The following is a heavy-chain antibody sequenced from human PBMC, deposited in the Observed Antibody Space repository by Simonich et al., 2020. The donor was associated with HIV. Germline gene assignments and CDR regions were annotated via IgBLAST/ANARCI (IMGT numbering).Heavy chain of an antibody. V-gene: IGHV4-59*08. J-gene: IGHJ2*01. Sequence: QVQLQGSGPGLVKPSETLSLTCTVSGGSISSYYWSWIRQPPGKGLEWIGSIYHSGSTYYNPSLKSRVTISVDTSKNQFSLKLSSVTAADTAVYYCARNTATRGSNWYFDLWGRGTLVTVSS. CDR3: ARNTATRGSNWYFDL. CDR2: IYHSGST. D-gene: IGHD3-16*01. CDR1: GGSISSYY.